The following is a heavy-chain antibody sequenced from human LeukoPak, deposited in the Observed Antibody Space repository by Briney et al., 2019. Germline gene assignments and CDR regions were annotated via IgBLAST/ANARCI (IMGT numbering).Heavy chain of an antibody. J-gene: IGHJ6*02. CDR2: ISGSGGST. CDR3: ANRPNPYYYYGMDV. V-gene: IGHV3-23*01. Sequence: GGSLRLSCAASGFTFSSYAMSWVRQAPGQGLEWVSAISGSGGSTYYADSVKGRFTISRDNSKNTLYLQMNSLRAEDTAVYYCANRPNPYYYYGMDVWGQGTTVTVSS. CDR1: GFTFSSYA. D-gene: IGHD2-8*01.